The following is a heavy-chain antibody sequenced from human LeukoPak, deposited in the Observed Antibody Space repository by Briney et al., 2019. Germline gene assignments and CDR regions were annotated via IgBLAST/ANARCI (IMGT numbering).Heavy chain of an antibody. D-gene: IGHD3-3*01. J-gene: IGHJ4*02. V-gene: IGHV1-8*01. Sequence: GASVKVSCKASGYTFTSYDINWVRQATGQGLEWMGWMGPNSDDTGYAQKFQGRVTFTRDTSISTAYMELRSLTSEDTAVYYCAAQYDFWSGPPAHWGRGTLVTVSS. CDR3: AAQYDFWSGPPAH. CDR2: MGPNSDDT. CDR1: GYTFTSYD.